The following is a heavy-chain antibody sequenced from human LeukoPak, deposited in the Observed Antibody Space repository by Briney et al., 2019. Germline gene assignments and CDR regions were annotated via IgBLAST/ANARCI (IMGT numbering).Heavy chain of an antibody. CDR1: GGSISSYY. Sequence: SETLSLTCTVSGGSISSYYWSWIRQPPGKGLEWIGYIYYSGSTNYNPSLKSRVTISVDTSKNQFSLKLSSVTAADTAVYYCARAGPRPHWGQGTLVTVSS. D-gene: IGHD6-6*01. CDR2: IYYSGST. V-gene: IGHV4-59*01. CDR3: ARAGPRPH. J-gene: IGHJ1*01.